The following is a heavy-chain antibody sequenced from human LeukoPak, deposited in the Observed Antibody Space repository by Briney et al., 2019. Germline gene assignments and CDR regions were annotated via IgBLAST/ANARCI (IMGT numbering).Heavy chain of an antibody. V-gene: IGHV1-69*05. J-gene: IGHJ5*02. CDR3: ARDGLGIAASHGSFNWFDP. CDR1: GGTFSSYA. Sequence: SVKVSCKASGGTFSSYAISWVRQAPGQGLEWMGGIIPIFGTANYAQKFQGRVTITTDESTSTAYMELSSLRSEDTAVYYCARDGLGIAASHGSFNWFDPWGQGTLVTVSS. D-gene: IGHD6-13*01. CDR2: IIPIFGTA.